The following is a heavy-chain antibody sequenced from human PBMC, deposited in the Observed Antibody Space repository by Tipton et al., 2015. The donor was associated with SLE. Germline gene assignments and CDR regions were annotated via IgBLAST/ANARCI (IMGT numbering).Heavy chain of an antibody. D-gene: IGHD3-10*01. CDR3: ASGVFSFGSGTYSVDS. J-gene: IGHJ5*01. Sequence: QVQLVQSGAEVKKPGSSVKVSCSASGYTFRTYVINWVRQAPGQGLEWIGWISASNGDTKYAQRLQDRVTMTTDTSTDTAYLEVRSLRSDDTAVYFCASGVFSFGSGTYSVDSWGQGTRVTVSS. CDR2: ISASNGDT. V-gene: IGHV1-18*01. CDR1: GYTFRTYV.